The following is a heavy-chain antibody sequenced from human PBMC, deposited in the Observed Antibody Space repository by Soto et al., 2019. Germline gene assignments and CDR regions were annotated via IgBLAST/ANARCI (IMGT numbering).Heavy chain of an antibody. J-gene: IGHJ4*02. D-gene: IGHD3-22*01. Sequence: PSETLSLTCTVSGGSISISSYYWGWIRQPPGKGLEWIGSIYYSGSTYYNPSLKSRVTISVDTSKNQFSLKLSSVTAADTAVYYCMLGSGWKDFDYWGQGTLVTVSS. CDR1: GGSISISSYY. CDR2: IYYSGST. V-gene: IGHV4-39*01. CDR3: MLGSGWKDFDY.